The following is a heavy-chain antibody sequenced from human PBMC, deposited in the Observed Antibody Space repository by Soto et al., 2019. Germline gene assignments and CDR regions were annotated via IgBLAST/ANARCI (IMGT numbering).Heavy chain of an antibody. D-gene: IGHD3-10*01. CDR1: GFTFSGSA. J-gene: IGHJ6*02. V-gene: IGHV3-73*01. CDR3: TRHGSDYYGSGSSYGMDV. CDR2: IRSKANSYAT. Sequence: GGSLRLSCAASGFTFSGSAMHWVRQASGKGLEWVGRIRSKANSYATAYAASVKGRFTISRDDSKNTAYLQMNSLKTEDTAVYYCTRHGSDYYGSGSSYGMDVWGQGTTVTVSS.